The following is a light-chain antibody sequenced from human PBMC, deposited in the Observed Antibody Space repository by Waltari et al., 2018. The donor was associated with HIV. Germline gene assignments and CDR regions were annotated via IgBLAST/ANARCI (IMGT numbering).Light chain of an antibody. V-gene: IGLV3-10*01. CDR1: ELPKKY. CDR3: FSTDTINNPL. J-gene: IGLJ2*01. Sequence: SFELTQPPSVSVSPGQTARITCSGDELPKKYVYWYQQRSGQAPVMVIYEDVQRPYGIPERFSGSSSGTVATVTISGAQVDDEADYYCFSTDTINNPLFGGGTKLTVL. CDR2: EDV.